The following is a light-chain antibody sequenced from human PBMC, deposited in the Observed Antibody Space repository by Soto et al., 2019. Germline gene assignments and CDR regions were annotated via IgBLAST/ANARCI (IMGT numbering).Light chain of an antibody. CDR2: DAS. J-gene: IGKJ4*01. V-gene: IGKV1-33*01. CDR1: QDSQTY. CDR3: QQYDNLPLT. Sequence: DVQMTQSPSSLSASVGDRVTITCQASQDSQTYLNWYQQKPGKAPKLLIYDASNLETGVPSRFSGSGSGTHFTFTISSMQPEDIATYYCQQYDNLPLTFGGGTKV.